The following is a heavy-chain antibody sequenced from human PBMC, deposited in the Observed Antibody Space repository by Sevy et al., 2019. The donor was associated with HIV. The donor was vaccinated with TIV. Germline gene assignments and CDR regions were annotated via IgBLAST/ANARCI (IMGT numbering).Heavy chain of an antibody. J-gene: IGHJ5*02. Sequence: GGSLRLSCAASGFTFSIYAMTWVRQAPGKGLEWVSTISVSGDSTYYADSVKGRFTISGDNSQNTRYLQMNTLRAEDTALYYCAKDHDNNWFDPWGQGTLVTVSS. CDR3: AKDHDNNWFDP. V-gene: IGHV3-23*01. D-gene: IGHD3-9*01. CDR1: GFTFSIYA. CDR2: ISVSGDST.